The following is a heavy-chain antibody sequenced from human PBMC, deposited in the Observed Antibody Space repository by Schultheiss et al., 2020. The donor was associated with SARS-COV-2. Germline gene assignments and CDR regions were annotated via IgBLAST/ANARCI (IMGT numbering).Heavy chain of an antibody. V-gene: IGHV3-33*01. Sequence: GGSLRLSCAASGFTFSSYGMHWVRQAPGKGLEWVAVIWYDGSNKYYADSVKGRFTISRDNSKNTLYLQMNSLRAEDTAVYYCARESSYYDSSSFDYWGQGTLVTVSS. D-gene: IGHD3-22*01. CDR1: GFTFSSYG. CDR2: IWYDGSNK. CDR3: ARESSYYDSSSFDY. J-gene: IGHJ4*02.